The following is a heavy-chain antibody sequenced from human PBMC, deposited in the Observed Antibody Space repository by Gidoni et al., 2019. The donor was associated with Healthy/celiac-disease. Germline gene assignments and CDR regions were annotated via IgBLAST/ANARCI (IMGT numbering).Heavy chain of an antibody. J-gene: IGHJ5*02. CDR1: GYTFTSYD. CDR2: MNPNSGNT. D-gene: IGHD4-17*01. Sequence: QVPLVQSGAEVKKPGASVKVSCKASGYTFTSYDINWVRQATGKGLEWRGWMNPNSGNTGYAQKFQGRVTMTRNTSISTAYMELSSLRSEDTAVYYCARGYYGDWVNPFDPWGQGTLVTVSS. V-gene: IGHV1-8*01. CDR3: ARGYYGDWVNPFDP.